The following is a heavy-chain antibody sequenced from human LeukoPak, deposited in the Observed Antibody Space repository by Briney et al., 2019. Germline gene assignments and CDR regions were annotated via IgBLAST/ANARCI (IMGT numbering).Heavy chain of an antibody. Sequence: ASVKVSCKVSGYTFTSYGISWVRQAPGQGLEWMGWISAYNGNTNYAQKLQGRVAMTTDTSTSTAYMELRSLRSDDTAVYYCARDPYYDFWSGYSSWFDPWGQGTLVTVSS. CDR1: GYTFTSYG. D-gene: IGHD3-3*01. CDR2: ISAYNGNT. J-gene: IGHJ5*02. CDR3: ARDPYYDFWSGYSSWFDP. V-gene: IGHV1-18*01.